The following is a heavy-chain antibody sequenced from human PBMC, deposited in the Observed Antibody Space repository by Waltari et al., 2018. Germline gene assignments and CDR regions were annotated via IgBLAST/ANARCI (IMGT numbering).Heavy chain of an antibody. V-gene: IGHV3-23*01. D-gene: IGHD3-3*01. CDR1: GFSFSGYA. J-gene: IGHJ5*01. Sequence: EVQLLESGGGLVQPGGSLRLSCAASGFSFSGYAMNWVRQAPGKGLEWGSAISGSWSTPFYAYSVKGRFTISRDNSKNTVFLQMNSLRAEETAVYYCAKAIKGYNSAWFDYWGQGTLVTVSS. CDR3: AKAIKGYNSAWFDY. CDR2: ISGSWSTP.